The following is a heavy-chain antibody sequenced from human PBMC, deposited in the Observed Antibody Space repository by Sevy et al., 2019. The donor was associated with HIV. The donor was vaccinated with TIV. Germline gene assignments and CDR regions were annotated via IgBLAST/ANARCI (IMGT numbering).Heavy chain of an antibody. CDR3: AKVRIVGSGWCVFDY. CDR2: ISWNSGGI. CDR1: GFTFDDYA. D-gene: IGHD6-19*01. J-gene: IGHJ4*02. V-gene: IGHV3-9*01. Sequence: GGSLRLSCAASGFTFDDYAMHWVRQAPGKGLEWVSGISWNSGGIGYADSVKGRFTISRDNAKNSLYLQMNSLRAEDTALYYCAKVRIVGSGWCVFDYWGQGTLVTVSS.